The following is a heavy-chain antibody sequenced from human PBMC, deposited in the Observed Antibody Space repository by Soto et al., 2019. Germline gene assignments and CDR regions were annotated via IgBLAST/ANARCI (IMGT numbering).Heavy chain of an antibody. Sequence: SETLSLTCPVSGGSLISYDLSWIRQPPGKGLEWIGYIYYSGSTNYNPSLKSRVTISVDTSKNQFSLKLSSVTATDTAVYYCARVWGGAFDIWGQGTMVTVSS. J-gene: IGHJ3*02. CDR2: IYYSGST. CDR3: ARVWGGAFDI. V-gene: IGHV4-59*01. D-gene: IGHD3-10*01. CDR1: GGSLISYD.